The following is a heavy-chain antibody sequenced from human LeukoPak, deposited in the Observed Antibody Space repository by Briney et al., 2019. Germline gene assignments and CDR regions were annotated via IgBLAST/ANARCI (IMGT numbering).Heavy chain of an antibody. J-gene: IGHJ3*02. Sequence: GGSLRLSCAASGFTFCSYAMSWVRQAPGKGLEGVSAISGSGGSTYYADSVKGRFTISRDNSKNTLYLQMNSLRAEDTAVYSCAKEPISIRFGDAFDIWGQGTMVTVSS. CDR1: GFTFCSYA. CDR2: ISGSGGST. CDR3: AKEPISIRFGDAFDI. D-gene: IGHD3-3*01. V-gene: IGHV3-23*01.